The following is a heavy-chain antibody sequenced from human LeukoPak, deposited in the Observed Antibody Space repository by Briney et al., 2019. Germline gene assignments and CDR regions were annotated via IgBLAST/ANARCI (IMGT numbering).Heavy chain of an antibody. CDR1: GGSISDNY. Sequence: ASETLSLTCTVSGGSISDNYWSWIRQPPGKGLKWIGYAYYSGHTNYNPSLKSRVTISVDTSKNQFSLKLSSVTAADTAVYYCARGPDSSGYLSYYYYGMDVWGQGTTVTVSS. V-gene: IGHV4-59*01. CDR3: ARGPDSSGYLSYYYYGMDV. D-gene: IGHD3-22*01. J-gene: IGHJ6*02. CDR2: AYYSGHT.